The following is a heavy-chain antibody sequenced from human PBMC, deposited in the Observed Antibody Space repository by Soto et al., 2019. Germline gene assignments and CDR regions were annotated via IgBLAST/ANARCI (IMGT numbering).Heavy chain of an antibody. D-gene: IGHD2-21*02. J-gene: IGHJ4*02. CDR2: VNPSGGHT. Sequence: QVQLMQSGAEVKKPGASVKVSCKASGDTFTDYYIHWVRQAPGQGLEWMGTVNPSGGHTTYAQHFLGRVTRTRGTSTGTLYMELTSLTSDDTAIYYCARGGHVVVVTAALDYWGQGTLVTVSS. V-gene: IGHV1-46*01. CDR1: GDTFTDYY. CDR3: ARGGHVVVVTAALDY.